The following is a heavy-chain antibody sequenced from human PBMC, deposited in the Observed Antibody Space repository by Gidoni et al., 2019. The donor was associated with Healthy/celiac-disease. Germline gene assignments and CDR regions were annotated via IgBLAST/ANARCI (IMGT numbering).Heavy chain of an antibody. D-gene: IGHD2-2*01. Sequence: EVQLVESGGGLVKPGGSLRLSCTASGFTCSSYSMNWVRQVPGKGLEWVSSISSSSSYIYYADSVKGRFTISRDNAKNSLYLQMNSLRAEDTAVYYCVGMGCSSTSCSEREQWLGGYYYGMDVWGQGTTVTVSS. CDR2: ISSSSSYI. J-gene: IGHJ6*02. V-gene: IGHV3-21*01. CDR3: VGMGCSSTSCSEREQWLGGYYYGMDV. CDR1: GFTCSSYS.